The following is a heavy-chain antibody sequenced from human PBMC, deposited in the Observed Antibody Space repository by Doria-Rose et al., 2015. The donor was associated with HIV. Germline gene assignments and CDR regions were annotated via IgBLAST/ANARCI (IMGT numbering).Heavy chain of an antibody. CDR1: GVSLSSPGMG. CDR3: ARIESSXWYHKYYFDF. J-gene: IGHJ4*02. CDR2: IFSDDER. D-gene: IGHD6-13*01. Sequence: QVTLKESGPVLVKPTETLTLTCTVSGVSLSSPGMGVSWIRQPPGKALEWLANIFSDDERSYKTSLKSRLTISRCTYKSQVVLTMTDMDPVDTATYYCARIESSXWYHKYYFDFWGQGTLVIVSA. V-gene: IGHV2-26*01.